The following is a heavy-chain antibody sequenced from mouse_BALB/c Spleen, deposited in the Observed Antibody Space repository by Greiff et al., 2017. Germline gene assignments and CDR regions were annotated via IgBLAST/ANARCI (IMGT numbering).Heavy chain of an antibody. D-gene: IGHD1-1*01. CDR3: ASLYYYGSSFAMDY. J-gene: IGHJ4*01. CDR1: GFNIKDYY. V-gene: IGHV14-1*02. Sequence: EVQLQQSGAELVRPGALVKLSCKASGFNIKDYYMHWVKQRPEQGLEWIGWIDPENGNTIYDPKFQGKASITADTSSNTAYLQLSSLTSEDTAVYYCASLYYYGSSFAMDYWGQGTSVTVSS. CDR2: IDPENGNT.